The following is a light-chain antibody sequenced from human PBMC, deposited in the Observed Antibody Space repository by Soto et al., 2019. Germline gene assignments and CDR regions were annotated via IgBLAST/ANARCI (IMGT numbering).Light chain of an antibody. J-gene: IGKJ1*01. CDR1: QSISSY. V-gene: IGKV1-39*01. CDR3: QQSYSTPWT. CDR2: GAS. Sequence: DIQITPSPSSLSSSVGDRFTITCLASQSISSYLNWYQQKPGKAPKLLIYGASSLQSGVPSRFSGSGSGTDFTLTISSLQPEDFATYYCQQSYSTPWTFGQGTKVDIK.